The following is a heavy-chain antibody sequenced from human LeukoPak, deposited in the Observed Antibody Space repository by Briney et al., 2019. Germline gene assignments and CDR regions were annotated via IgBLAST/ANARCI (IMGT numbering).Heavy chain of an antibody. J-gene: IGHJ1*01. CDR3: AREGTGYSGSHQYFQH. Sequence: ASVKVSCKASGYTFISYYMHWVRQAPGQGLEWTGIISPSGASTTYAPRFQGRVTMTRDTSTSTVYMELSSLRFEDTAVYYCAREGTGYSGSHQYFQHWGQGTLVTVSS. CDR1: GYTFISYY. D-gene: IGHD1-26*01. CDR2: ISPSGAST. V-gene: IGHV1-46*01.